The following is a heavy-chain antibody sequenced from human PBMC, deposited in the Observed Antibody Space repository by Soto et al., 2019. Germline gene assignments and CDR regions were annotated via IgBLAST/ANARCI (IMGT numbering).Heavy chain of an antibody. CDR3: ARGAARVDRRSFSLLKNWYFDL. CDR1: GGSFSGYY. CDR2: INDSGST. J-gene: IGHJ2*01. V-gene: IGHV4-34*01. Sequence: QVQLQQWGAGLLKPSETLSLTCAVYGGSFSGYYWSWIRQPPGKGLEWIGEINDSGSTNYNPSLKSRVTISVDTSKNQFSVKLRSVTAADTAVYYCARGAARVDRRSFSLLKNWYFDLWGRGTLGTVSS. D-gene: IGHD6-6*01.